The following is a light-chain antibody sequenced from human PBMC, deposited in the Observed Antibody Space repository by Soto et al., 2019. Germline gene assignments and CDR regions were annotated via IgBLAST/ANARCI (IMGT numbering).Light chain of an antibody. CDR1: SSDVGGYNH. V-gene: IGLV2-14*03. J-gene: IGLJ3*02. CDR2: DVT. CDR3: SSYTSSSIWV. Sequence: QSVPTQPASVSGSPGQSIPISCTGTSSDVGGYNHVSWYQHHPGKAPKLMIYDVTNRPSGVSNRFSGSKSGNTASLTVSGLQAEDEAYYYCSSYTSSSIWVFGGGTKLTVL.